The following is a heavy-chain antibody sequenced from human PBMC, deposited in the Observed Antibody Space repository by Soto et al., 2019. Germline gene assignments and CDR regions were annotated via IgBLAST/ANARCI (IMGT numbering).Heavy chain of an antibody. V-gene: IGHV4-59*01. D-gene: IGHD6-19*01. J-gene: IGHJ5*02. CDR2: IYYSGST. CDR1: GGSLSSYY. CDR3: ARPHIAVAGNWFDT. Sequence: HVQLQESGPGLVKPSETLSLTCTVSGGSLSSYYWSWVRQPPGKGLEWIGYIYYSGSTHYNPSLKSRVTVCVDKAERLFSLFLSSVTAADTAVYYCARPHIAVAGNWFDTWGQGIFVTVSS.